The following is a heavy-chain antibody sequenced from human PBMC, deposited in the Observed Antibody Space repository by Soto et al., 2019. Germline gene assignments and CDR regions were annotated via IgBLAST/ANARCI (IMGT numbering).Heavy chain of an antibody. Sequence: GGSLRLSCAASGFTFSSYAMSWVRQAPGKGLEWVSAISGSGGSTYYADSVKGRFTISRDNSKNTLYLQMNSLRAEDTAVYYCAKDSGESRPFFYDFWSGYDYWGQGTLVTVSS. CDR3: AKDSGESRPFFYDFWSGYDY. CDR2: ISGSGGST. V-gene: IGHV3-23*01. J-gene: IGHJ4*02. D-gene: IGHD3-3*01. CDR1: GFTFSSYA.